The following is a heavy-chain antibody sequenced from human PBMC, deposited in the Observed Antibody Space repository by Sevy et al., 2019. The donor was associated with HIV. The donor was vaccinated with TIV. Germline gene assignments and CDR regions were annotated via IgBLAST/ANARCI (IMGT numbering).Heavy chain of an antibody. D-gene: IGHD1-26*01. CDR3: AKNRPPGGSYFSRHGMDV. CDR1: GFTFSTYD. V-gene: IGHV3-30*18. Sequence: GGSLRLSCTASGFTFSTYDIHWVRQAPGKGLEWVAIISYDGNYRYYSDSVRGRFSMSRDNSKNTAYLQMSGLSVEDTAVYYCAKNRPPGGSYFSRHGMDVWGRGTTVTASS. CDR2: ISYDGNYR. J-gene: IGHJ6*02.